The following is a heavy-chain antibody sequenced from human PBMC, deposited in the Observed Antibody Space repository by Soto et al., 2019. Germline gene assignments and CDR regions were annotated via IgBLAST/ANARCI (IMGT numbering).Heavy chain of an antibody. CDR2: IYSGGST. D-gene: IGHD2-15*01. CDR1: GFTVSSNY. V-gene: IGHV3-66*01. Sequence: GGSLRLSCAASGFTVSSNYMSWVRQAPGKGLEWVSVIYSGGSTYYADSVKGRFTISRDNSKNTLYLQRNSLRAEDTAVYYCARDGSYYYMDVWGKGTTVTVSS. J-gene: IGHJ6*03. CDR3: ARDGSYYYMDV.